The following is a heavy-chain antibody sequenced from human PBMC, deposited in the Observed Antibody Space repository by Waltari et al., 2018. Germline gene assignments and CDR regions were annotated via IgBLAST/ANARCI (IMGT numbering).Heavy chain of an antibody. CDR3: ARVGAGATRALDY. J-gene: IGHJ4*02. D-gene: IGHD1-26*01. Sequence: QVQLVESGGGVVQPGRSLSLSCAAPGFTFSNYGMQWVRQAPGKGLEWVAVIWYDGSNKYYADSVRGRFTISRDNSKNTVYLQMNSLGGEDTAVYYCARVGAGATRALDYWGQGTLVTVSS. V-gene: IGHV3-33*01. CDR2: IWYDGSNK. CDR1: GFTFSNYG.